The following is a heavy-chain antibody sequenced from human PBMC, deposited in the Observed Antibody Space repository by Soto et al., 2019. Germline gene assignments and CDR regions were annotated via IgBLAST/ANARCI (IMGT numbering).Heavy chain of an antibody. D-gene: IGHD6-13*01. CDR2: ISYDGSNK. CDR3: AKGIEAAGVVDY. V-gene: IGHV3-30*18. CDR1: GFTFSSYG. Sequence: QVQLVESGGGVVQPGRSLRLSCAASGFTFSSYGMHWVRQAPGKGLEWVAVISYDGSNKYYADSVKGRYTISRDNFKNTLNLQMNSVRAEDTGVKYCAKGIEAAGVVDYWGQGTLVTVSS. J-gene: IGHJ4*02.